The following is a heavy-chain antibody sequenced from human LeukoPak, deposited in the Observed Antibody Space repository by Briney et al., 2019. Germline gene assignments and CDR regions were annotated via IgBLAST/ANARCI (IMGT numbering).Heavy chain of an antibody. CDR2: INHSGST. Sequence: SETLSLTCAVPGGSFSEYYWSWIRQPPGKGLEWIGEINHSGSTNYNPSLKSRVTISVDTSKNQFSLKLTSVTAADTAVYYCARVPEVAWLVSFDYWGQGTLVTVSS. V-gene: IGHV4-34*01. CDR1: GGSFSEYY. J-gene: IGHJ4*02. CDR3: ARVPEVAWLVSFDY. D-gene: IGHD5-24*01.